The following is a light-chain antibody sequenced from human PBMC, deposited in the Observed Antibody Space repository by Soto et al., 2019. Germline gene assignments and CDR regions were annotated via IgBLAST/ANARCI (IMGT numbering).Light chain of an antibody. Sequence: QSVLTQPASVSGSPGQSITISCTGTSSDVGGYNYVSWYQQHPGKAPKLMIYDVSNRPSGVSNRFSGSKSGNTASLIISGLQAEDEADYYCNAYTSSSTYVFGTGTKVTVL. CDR1: SSDVGGYNY. J-gene: IGLJ1*01. CDR3: NAYTSSSTYV. CDR2: DVS. V-gene: IGLV2-14*01.